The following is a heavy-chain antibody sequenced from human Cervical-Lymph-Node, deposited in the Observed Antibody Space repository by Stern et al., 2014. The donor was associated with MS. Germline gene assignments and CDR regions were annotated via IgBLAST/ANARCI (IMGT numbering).Heavy chain of an antibody. V-gene: IGHV4-59*01. D-gene: IGHD2-2*03. CDR1: GASISTYY. CDR3: ARKALSMDHYFDS. CDR2: AFHTGTT. Sequence: QVQLQESGPGLLRPSGPLSLTCTLSGASISTYYGSWIRQPPASGLTWVGYAFHTGTTIYNPSLKSRVTISLDSSKNQFSLILRSVTAADTAVYYCARKALSMDHYFDSWGQGALVTVSS. J-gene: IGHJ4*02.